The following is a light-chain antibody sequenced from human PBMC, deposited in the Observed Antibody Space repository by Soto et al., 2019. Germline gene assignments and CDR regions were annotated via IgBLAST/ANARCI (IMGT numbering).Light chain of an antibody. V-gene: IGKV3-20*01. CDR2: GVS. CDR3: QQYGTSPLT. CDR1: RSVGGTY. Sequence: EIVLTQSPGTLSLSPAERATLSCRASRSVGGTYLAWYQQKPGQAPKLLMYGVSNRATGIPDRFSGSGSGTDFTLTISRLEPEDFAVYYCQQYGTSPLTFGPGTKLDI. J-gene: IGKJ3*01.